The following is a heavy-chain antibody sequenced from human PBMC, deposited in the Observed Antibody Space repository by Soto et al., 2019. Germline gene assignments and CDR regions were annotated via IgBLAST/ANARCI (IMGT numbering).Heavy chain of an antibody. Sequence: GGSLRLSCAASGFTFSSYAMHWVRQAPGKGLEWVAVISYDGSNKYYADSVKGRFTISRDNSKNTLYLQMNSLRAEDTAVYYCAREDIVGATYYYYYYGMDVWGQGTTVTVSS. CDR2: ISYDGSNK. CDR3: AREDIVGATYYYYYYGMDV. J-gene: IGHJ6*02. V-gene: IGHV3-30-3*01. D-gene: IGHD1-26*01. CDR1: GFTFSSYA.